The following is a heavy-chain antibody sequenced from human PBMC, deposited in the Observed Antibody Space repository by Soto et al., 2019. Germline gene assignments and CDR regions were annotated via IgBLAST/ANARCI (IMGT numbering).Heavy chain of an antibody. Sequence: GGSLRLSCAASGFTFSSYAMHWVRQAPGKGLEWVAVISYDGSNKYYADSVKGRFTISRDNSKNTLYLQMNSLRAEDTAVYYCARDHDCSGGSCYGSWFDPWGQGTLVTVSS. V-gene: IGHV3-30-3*01. D-gene: IGHD2-15*01. J-gene: IGHJ5*02. CDR1: GFTFSSYA. CDR2: ISYDGSNK. CDR3: ARDHDCSGGSCYGSWFDP.